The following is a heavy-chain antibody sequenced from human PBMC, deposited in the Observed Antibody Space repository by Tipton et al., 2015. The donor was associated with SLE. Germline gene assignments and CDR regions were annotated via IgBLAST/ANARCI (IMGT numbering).Heavy chain of an antibody. CDR1: GYSINNGFY. V-gene: IGHV4-38-2*02. D-gene: IGHD5-24*01. J-gene: IGHJ4*02. Sequence: TLSLTCTVSGYSINNGFYWGWIRQPPGKGLEWIGSIYHSGTTYYNPSLQSRVSMSVDTSKNQFSLKLSSVTAADTAVYYCAREGRRGLQIDYWGQGTLVTVSS. CDR2: IYHSGTT. CDR3: AREGRRGLQIDY.